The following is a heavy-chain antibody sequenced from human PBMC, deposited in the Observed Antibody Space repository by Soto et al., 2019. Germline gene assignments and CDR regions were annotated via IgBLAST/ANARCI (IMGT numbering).Heavy chain of an antibody. CDR1: GFSLSTSGMC. CDR3: ARIPIPHYDLYGMDV. J-gene: IGHJ6*02. D-gene: IGHD3-3*01. CDR2: IDWDDNK. V-gene: IGHV2-70*01. Sequence: ESGPTLVNPTQTLTLTCTFSGFSLSTSGMCVSWIRQPPGKALEWLALIDWDDNKYYSTSLKTRLTISKDTSKNQVVLTMTNMDPVDTATYYCARIPIPHYDLYGMDVWGQGTTVTVSS.